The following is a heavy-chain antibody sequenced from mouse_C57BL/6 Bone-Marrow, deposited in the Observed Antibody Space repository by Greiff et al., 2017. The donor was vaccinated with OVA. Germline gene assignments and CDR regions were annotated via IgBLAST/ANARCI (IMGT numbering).Heavy chain of an antibody. V-gene: IGHV1-26*01. D-gene: IGHD1-1*01. CDR2: INPNNGGT. J-gene: IGHJ2*01. CDR1: GYTFTDYY. Sequence: EVQLQQSGPELVKPGASVKISCKASGYTFTDYYMNWVKQSHGKSLEWIGDINPNNGGTSYNQKFKGKATLTVDKSSSTAYMELRSLTSEDSAVYYCAREGNYYYGSSYRRYFDYWGQGTTLTVSS. CDR3: AREGNYYYGSSYRRYFDY.